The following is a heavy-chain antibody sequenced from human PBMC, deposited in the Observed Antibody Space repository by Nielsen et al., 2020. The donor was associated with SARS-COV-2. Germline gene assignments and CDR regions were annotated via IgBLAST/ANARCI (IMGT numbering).Heavy chain of an antibody. J-gene: IGHJ4*02. V-gene: IGHV1-58*01. D-gene: IGHD2-15*01. CDR1: GFTFTSSA. Sequence: SVKVSCKASGFTFTSSAVQWVRQARGQRLEWIGWIVVGSGNTNYAQKFQERVTITRDMSTSTAYMELSSLRSEDTAVYYCARRGGYCSGGSCYSGVFDYWGQGTLVTVSS. CDR3: ARRGGYCSGGSCYSGVFDY. CDR2: IVVGSGNT.